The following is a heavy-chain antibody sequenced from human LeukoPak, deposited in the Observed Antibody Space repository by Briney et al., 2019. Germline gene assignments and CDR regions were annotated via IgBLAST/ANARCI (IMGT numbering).Heavy chain of an antibody. D-gene: IGHD6-13*01. CDR3: ARYPDSSSWYYLDL. CDR2: ISISSTYI. CDR1: GFTFSRYS. V-gene: IGHV3-21*01. Sequence: GGSLRLSCAASGFTFSRYSMNWVRQAPGKGLEWVSSISISSTYIYYADSVKGRFTVSRDSAKNSLYLQMNSLRAEDTAVYYCARYPDSSSWYYLDLWGQGTLVTVSS. J-gene: IGHJ4*02.